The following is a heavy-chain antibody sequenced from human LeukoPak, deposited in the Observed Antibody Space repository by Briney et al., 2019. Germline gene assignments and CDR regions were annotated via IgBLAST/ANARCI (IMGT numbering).Heavy chain of an antibody. D-gene: IGHD5-12*01. V-gene: IGHV5-51*01. CDR3: AKPGYSASFEL. Sequence: GASLQISCQASGSPFTTSWIGWVRPLPGTGLEWMAIIYPSDSDTTYNPSFQGQVTISADKSITTAYLSWSSLKASDSAIYYCAKPGYSASFELWGQGTTVTVSS. CDR2: IYPSDSDT. J-gene: IGHJ3*01. CDR1: GSPFTTSW.